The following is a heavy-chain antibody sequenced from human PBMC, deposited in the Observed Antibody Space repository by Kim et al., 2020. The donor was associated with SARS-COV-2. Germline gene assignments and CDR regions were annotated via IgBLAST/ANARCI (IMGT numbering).Heavy chain of an antibody. CDR3: ARATLAGTEDLDY. D-gene: IGHD6-13*01. CDR2: IYPGDSDT. J-gene: IGHJ4*02. Sequence: GESLQISCKASGYSFTNYWIGWVRQMPGKGLEWMGIIYPGDSDTRYSPSFQGQVTISADKSISTAYLQWSSLKASDTAVYYCARATLAGTEDLDYWGQGTLVTVSS. V-gene: IGHV5-51*01. CDR1: GYSFTNYW.